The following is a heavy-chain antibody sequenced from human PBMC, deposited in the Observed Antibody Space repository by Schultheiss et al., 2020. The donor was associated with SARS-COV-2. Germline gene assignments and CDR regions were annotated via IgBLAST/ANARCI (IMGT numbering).Heavy chain of an antibody. V-gene: IGHV1-8*01. D-gene: IGHD3-10*01. CDR1: GYTFTSYD. Sequence: ASVKVSCKASGYTFTSYDINWVRQATGQGLEWMGWMNPNSGNTGYAQKFQGRVTMTRNTSISTAYMELSSLRSEDTAVYYCARDYGSGYGMDVWGQGTTVTVSS. J-gene: IGHJ6*02. CDR3: ARDYGSGYGMDV. CDR2: MNPNSGNT.